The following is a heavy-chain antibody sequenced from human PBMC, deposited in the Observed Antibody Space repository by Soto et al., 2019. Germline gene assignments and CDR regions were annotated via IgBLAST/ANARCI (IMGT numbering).Heavy chain of an antibody. CDR2: IYYSGST. D-gene: IGHD2-21*02. V-gene: IGHV4-31*03. Sequence: QVQLQESGPGLVKPSQTLSLTCTVSGGSISSGGYYWSWIRQHPGKGLEWIGYIYYSGSTYYNPSLKSRVTISVDTSKNQFSLKLSSVTAADTAVYYCARTSPLGGDTRRMDVWGQGTTVTVSS. J-gene: IGHJ6*02. CDR3: ARTSPLGGDTRRMDV. CDR1: GGSISSGGYY.